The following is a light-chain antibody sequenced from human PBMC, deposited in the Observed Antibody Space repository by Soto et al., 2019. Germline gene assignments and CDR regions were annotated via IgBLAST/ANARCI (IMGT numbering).Light chain of an antibody. CDR3: QSADPNNLYLV. CDR1: ALANQY. CDR2: QDT. Sequence: SYELTQPPSLSVSPRQTATITCSGDALANQYVYWYRQRPGQAPVVVIYQDTERASGIPDRFSGSTSGTTVTLTITAVQAEDEADYYCQSADPNNLYLVFGGGTKLTVL. J-gene: IGLJ2*01. V-gene: IGLV3-25*03.